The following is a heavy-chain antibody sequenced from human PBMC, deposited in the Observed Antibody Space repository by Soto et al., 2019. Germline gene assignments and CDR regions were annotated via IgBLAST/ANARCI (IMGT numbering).Heavy chain of an antibody. CDR3: ARDESAGSSIRY. D-gene: IGHD2-2*01. CDR1: GSTFRTYG. J-gene: IGHJ4*02. CDR2: ISNSGDYI. V-gene: IGHV3-21*01. Sequence: EVQVVESGGGLVKPGGSLRLSCTASGSTFRTYGMNWVRQAPGKGLEWVSSISNSGDYIYYADSVQGRFTISRDNAKISLYLQMNSLRAEDTAVYFCARDESAGSSIRYWGQGILVTVSS.